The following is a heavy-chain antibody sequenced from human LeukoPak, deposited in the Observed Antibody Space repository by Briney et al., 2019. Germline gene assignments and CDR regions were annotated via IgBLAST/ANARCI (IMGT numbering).Heavy chain of an antibody. CDR1: GGSFSSGDYY. Sequence: SETLSLTCTVSGGSFSSGDYYWSWIRQPPGKGLEWIGYIYYSGSTYYNPSLKSRVTISVDTSKNQFSLKLSSVTAADTAVYYCARVSYSSGWYSGFAFDIWGQGTMVTVSS. CDR3: ARVSYSSGWYSGFAFDI. CDR2: IYYSGST. D-gene: IGHD6-19*01. J-gene: IGHJ3*02. V-gene: IGHV4-30-4*02.